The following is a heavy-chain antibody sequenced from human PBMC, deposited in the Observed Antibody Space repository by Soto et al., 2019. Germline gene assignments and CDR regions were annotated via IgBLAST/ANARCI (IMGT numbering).Heavy chain of an antibody. J-gene: IGHJ5*02. CDR2: IIPIFGTA. D-gene: IGHD3-22*01. V-gene: IGHV1-69*01. CDR3: ARASRSGYYHNWFDP. Sequence: QVQLVQSGAEVKKPGSSVKVSCKASGGTFSSYAISWVRQAPGQGLEWMGGIIPIFGTANYAQKFQGRVTITADESTSTAYMERSSLRSEDTAVYYCARASRSGYYHNWFDPWGQGTLVTVSS. CDR1: GGTFSSYA.